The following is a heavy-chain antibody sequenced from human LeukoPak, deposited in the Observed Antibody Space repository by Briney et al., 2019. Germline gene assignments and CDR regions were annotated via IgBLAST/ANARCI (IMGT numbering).Heavy chain of an antibody. V-gene: IGHV1-69*04. J-gene: IGHJ5*02. CDR2: IIPILGIA. CDR3: ARGAAAAGRNWFDP. CDR1: GGTFSSYA. Sequence: SVKVSCKASGGTFSSYAISWVRQAPGQGLEWMGRIIPILGIANYAQKFQGRVTITADKSTSTAYMELSSLRSEDTAVYYCARGAAAAGRNWFDPWGQGTLVTASS. D-gene: IGHD6-13*01.